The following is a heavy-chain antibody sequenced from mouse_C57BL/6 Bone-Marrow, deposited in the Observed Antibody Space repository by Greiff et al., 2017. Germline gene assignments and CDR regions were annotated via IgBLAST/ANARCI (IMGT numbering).Heavy chain of an antibody. CDR3: ARYTTTDYFDY. D-gene: IGHD1-1*01. V-gene: IGHV1-26*01. J-gene: IGHJ2*01. Sequence: VQLQQSGPELVKPGASVKISCKASGYTFTDYYMNWVKQSHGKSLEWIGDINPNNGGTSYNQKFKGKATLTVDKSSSTAYMELRSLTSEDSAVYYCARYTTTDYFDYWGQGTTLTVSS. CDR1: GYTFTDYY. CDR2: INPNNGGT.